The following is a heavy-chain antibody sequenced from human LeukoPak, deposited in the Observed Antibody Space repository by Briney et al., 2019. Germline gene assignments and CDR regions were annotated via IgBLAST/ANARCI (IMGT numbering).Heavy chain of an antibody. J-gene: IGHJ4*02. Sequence: GGSLRLSCAASGFPFSSYAMSWVRQAPGKGLERVSTISGSGGSTYYADSVKGRFTISRDNSKNTLYLQMNSLRAEDTAVYYCVNEHDHCSGGTCYSLGYFDYWGRGTLVTVSS. V-gene: IGHV3-23*01. D-gene: IGHD2-15*01. CDR1: GFPFSSYA. CDR3: VNEHDHCSGGTCYSLGYFDY. CDR2: ISGSGGST.